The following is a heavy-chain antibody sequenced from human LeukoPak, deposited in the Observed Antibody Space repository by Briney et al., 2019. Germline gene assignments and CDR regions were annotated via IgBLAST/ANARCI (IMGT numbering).Heavy chain of an antibody. CDR3: GRQGYTASHYFLDF. Sequence: SETLSLTCTVSSGSINSYFWGWVRQPPGKGLEWIGRIYTTGTTHCNPSLKSRVTMSVDTSTNQFSLNLRSVTAADTAVYYCGRQGYTASHYFLDFWSQGTLVAVS. D-gene: IGHD1-26*01. CDR1: SGSINSYF. J-gene: IGHJ4*02. CDR2: IYTTGTT. V-gene: IGHV4-4*07.